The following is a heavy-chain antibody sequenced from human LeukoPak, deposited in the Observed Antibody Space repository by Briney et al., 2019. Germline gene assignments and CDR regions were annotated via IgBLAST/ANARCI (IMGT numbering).Heavy chain of an antibody. V-gene: IGHV3-21*01. CDR2: ISSSSSYI. Sequence: GGSLRLSCAASGFTFTSSTMTWVRQAPGKGLEWVSSISSSSSYIYYADSVKGGFTISRDNAKNSLYLQMNSLRAEDTAVYYCARARGGMSDYWGQGTLVTVSS. D-gene: IGHD3-16*01. J-gene: IGHJ4*02. CDR3: ARARGGMSDY. CDR1: GFTFTSST.